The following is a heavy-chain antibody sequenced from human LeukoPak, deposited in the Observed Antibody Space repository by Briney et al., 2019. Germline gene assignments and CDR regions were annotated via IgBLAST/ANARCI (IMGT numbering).Heavy chain of an antibody. Sequence: SQTLSLTCAISGDNVSSNSAAWNWIRQSPSRGLEWLGRTYYKSQWYTDYAVSVKSRITINPDTSKNQFSLHLNSVTPEDTAVYYCARDEDLVRWFDPWGQGTLVTVSS. D-gene: IGHD6-6*01. CDR2: TYYKSQWYT. V-gene: IGHV6-1*01. J-gene: IGHJ5*02. CDR3: ARDEDLVRWFDP. CDR1: GDNVSSNSAA.